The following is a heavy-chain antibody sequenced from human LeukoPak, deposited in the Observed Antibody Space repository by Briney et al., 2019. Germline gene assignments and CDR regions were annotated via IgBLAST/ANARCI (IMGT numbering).Heavy chain of an antibody. V-gene: IGHV1-2*02. CDR3: SRDSGYCSGGSCWYFDF. D-gene: IGHD2-15*01. J-gene: IGHJ4*02. Sequence: GASVKVSCKASGGTFSSYAISWVRQAPGQGLEWMGWINPNSGGTNFAQKFQGRVTMTRDTSMSTAYMELSRLKSDDTAVYYCSRDSGYCSGGSCWYFDFWGQGTLVTVSA. CDR2: INPNSGGT. CDR1: GGTFSSYA.